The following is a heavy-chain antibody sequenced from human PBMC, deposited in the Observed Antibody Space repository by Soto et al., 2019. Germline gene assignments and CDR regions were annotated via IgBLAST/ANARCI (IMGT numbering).Heavy chain of an antibody. Sequence: QVQLVQSGAEVKKPGASVKVSCEVSGYTFTNYGISWVRQTPGQGLEWMGWLSTYNGNTNYAQNLQGRVTMTTDTSTRTAYIELWSLRSDDTAVYYCARDVGHDYHGSAYKIYFDYWGQGTLVTISS. J-gene: IGHJ4*02. V-gene: IGHV1-18*01. CDR3: ARDVGHDYHGSAYKIYFDY. D-gene: IGHD3-22*01. CDR1: GYTFTNYG. CDR2: LSTYNGNT.